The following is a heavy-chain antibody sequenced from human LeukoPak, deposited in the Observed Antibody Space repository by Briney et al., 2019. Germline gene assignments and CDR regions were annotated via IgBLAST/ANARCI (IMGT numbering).Heavy chain of an antibody. CDR1: GFTFSSYG. D-gene: IGHD3-10*01. CDR3: AKHYYGSGSRSKGPQRVGFDF. Sequence: GGSLRLSCAASGFTFSSYGMSWLRQAPGEGLEWFSAMSAGGRNTYYAHSVKGRFTISRDNSKNTLYLQMNSLRAEDTALYYCAKHYYGSGSRSKGPQRVGFDFWGQGTLVTVSS. V-gene: IGHV3-23*01. CDR2: MSAGGRNT. J-gene: IGHJ4*02.